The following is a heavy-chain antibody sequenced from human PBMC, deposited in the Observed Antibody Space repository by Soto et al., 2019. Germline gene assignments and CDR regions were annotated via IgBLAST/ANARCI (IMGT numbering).Heavy chain of an antibody. V-gene: IGHV1-69*02. CDR1: GCTFSSYT. J-gene: IGHJ5*02. CDR3: ARWRVNVDTAMVSWFDP. Sequence: QVQLVQSGAEVKKPGSSVKVSCKASGCTFSSYTISWVRQAPGQGLEWMGRIIPILGIANYAQKFQGRVTSTADKSTSTAYMEVSSLRSEDTAVYYCARWRVNVDTAMVSWFDPWGQGTLVTVSS. CDR2: IIPILGIA. D-gene: IGHD5-18*01.